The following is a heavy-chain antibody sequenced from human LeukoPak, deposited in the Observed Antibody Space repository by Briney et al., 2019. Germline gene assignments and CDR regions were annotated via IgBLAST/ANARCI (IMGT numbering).Heavy chain of an antibody. CDR2: INPNSGGT. J-gene: IGHJ4*02. V-gene: IGHV1-2*04. Sequence: ASVTVSCKASGYTFTGYYMHWVRQAPGQGLEWMGWINPNSGGTNYAQKFQGWVTMTTDTSISTAYMELSRLRSDDTAVYYCARSATAMRYFDYWGQGTLVTVSS. CDR1: GYTFTGYY. CDR3: ARSATAMRYFDY. D-gene: IGHD5-18*01.